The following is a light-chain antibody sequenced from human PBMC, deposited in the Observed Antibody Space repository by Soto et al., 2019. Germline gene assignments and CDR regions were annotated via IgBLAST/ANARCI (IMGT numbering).Light chain of an antibody. V-gene: IGLV2-14*03. CDR1: SSDVGNYNY. Sequence: QSVLTQPASVSGSPGQSITISCTGTSSDVGNYNYVSWHQHHPGKAPKLMINDVSNRPSGVSSRFSGSKSGNTASLTISGRQAEDEADYYCRSYTSSDTYVFGTGTKVTVL. CDR2: DVS. J-gene: IGLJ1*01. CDR3: RSYTSSDTYV.